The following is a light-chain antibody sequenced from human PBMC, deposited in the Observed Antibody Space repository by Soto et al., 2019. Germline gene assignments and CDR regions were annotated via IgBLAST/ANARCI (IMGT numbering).Light chain of an antibody. CDR1: SSNIRSNA. Sequence: QSVLTQPSSASGTPGQRVTISCSGSSSNIRSNAVNWYQQLPGTAPKLLIYSNDHRPSGVPDRFSGSKSGTSASLAISGLQSEDEADYYCAAWDDSLNGWVFGGGTKLTVL. CDR2: SND. J-gene: IGLJ3*02. CDR3: AAWDDSLNGWV. V-gene: IGLV1-44*01.